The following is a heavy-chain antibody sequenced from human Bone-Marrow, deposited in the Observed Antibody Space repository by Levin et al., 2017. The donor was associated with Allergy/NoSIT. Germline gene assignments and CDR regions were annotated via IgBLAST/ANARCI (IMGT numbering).Heavy chain of an antibody. CDR2: IFHSGNT. Sequence: SQTLSLTCAVSGASISSSNWWSWVRQPPGKGLEWIGEIFHSGNTNYNPSLKGRVTMSIDKSKNQFSLKLNSVTAADTAVYYCARDFSAAVGTAFDYWGQGTLVTVSS. J-gene: IGHJ4*02. CDR1: GASISSSNW. V-gene: IGHV4-4*02. CDR3: ARDFSAAVGTAFDY. D-gene: IGHD6-13*01.